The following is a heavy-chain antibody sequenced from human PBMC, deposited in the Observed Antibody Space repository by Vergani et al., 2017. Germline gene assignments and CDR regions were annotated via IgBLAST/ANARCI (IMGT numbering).Heavy chain of an antibody. CDR2: INPNSGGT. CDR3: ARVSGNDVWSGYFQTYYYYYGMDV. V-gene: IGHV1-2*02. Sequence: QVQLVQSGAEVKKPGASVKVSCKASGYTFTGYYMHWVRQAPGQGLEWMGWINPNSGGTNYAQKFQGRVTMTRDTSISTAYMELSRLRSDDTAVYYCARVSGNDVWSGYFQTYYYYYGMDVWGQGTTVTVSS. J-gene: IGHJ6*02. CDR1: GYTFTGYY. D-gene: IGHD3-3*01.